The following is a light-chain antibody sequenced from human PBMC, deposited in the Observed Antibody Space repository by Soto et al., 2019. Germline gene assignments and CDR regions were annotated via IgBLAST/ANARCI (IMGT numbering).Light chain of an antibody. CDR1: SSDVGRYDY. Sequence: QSVLTQPAYVSGSPGQSITISCTGTSSDVGRYDYVSWYQQHPGKAPKLMVSEVSHRPSGVSNRFSGSKSGNTASLTISGLQAEDEADYYCSSYSTMGTYVFGAGTKGHRP. J-gene: IGLJ1*01. V-gene: IGLV2-14*01. CDR2: EVS. CDR3: SSYSTMGTYV.